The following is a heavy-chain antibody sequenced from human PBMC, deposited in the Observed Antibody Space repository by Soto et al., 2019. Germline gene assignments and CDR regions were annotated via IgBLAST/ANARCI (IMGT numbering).Heavy chain of an antibody. CDR3: ARGGEELVYYGMDV. J-gene: IGHJ6*02. V-gene: IGHV3-30*03. D-gene: IGHD6-13*01. CDR2: ISYDGSNK. CDR1: GFTFSSYG. Sequence: QVQLVESGGGVVQPGRSLRLSCAASGFTFSSYGMYWVRQAPGKGLEWVAVISYDGSNKHYADSVKVRFAISRDNSKNTLYLKMNSLRAEDTAVYYGARGGEELVYYGMDVWGQGTTVTVSS.